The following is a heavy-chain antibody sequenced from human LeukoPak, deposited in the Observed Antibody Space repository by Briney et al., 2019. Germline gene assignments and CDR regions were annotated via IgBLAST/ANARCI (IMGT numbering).Heavy chain of an antibody. D-gene: IGHD1-1*01. CDR3: ARQSGVNWNDGLFDY. Sequence: GESLKISCKGSAYNFTNYWIGWVRRMPGRGLEWMGIIYPGDSDTRYSPSFQGQVTISADKSISTAYLQWSSLKASDTAMYYCARQSGVNWNDGLFDYWGQGTLVTVSS. J-gene: IGHJ4*02. CDR2: IYPGDSDT. V-gene: IGHV5-51*01. CDR1: AYNFTNYW.